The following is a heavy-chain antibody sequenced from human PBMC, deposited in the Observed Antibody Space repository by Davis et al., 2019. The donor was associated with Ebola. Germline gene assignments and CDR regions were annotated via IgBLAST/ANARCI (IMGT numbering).Heavy chain of an antibody. V-gene: IGHV4-4*02. CDR1: GGSISSSNW. CDR3: ARAVYSYTYDYYGLDV. D-gene: IGHD5-18*01. Sequence: MPSETLSLTCTVSGGSISSSNWWTWVRQPPGKGLEWIGEIYHSGSSNYNPSLKSRVTISVDKSKNQFSLKLSSVTAADTAVYYCARAVYSYTYDYYGLDVWGQGTTVTVSS. J-gene: IGHJ6*02. CDR2: IYHSGSS.